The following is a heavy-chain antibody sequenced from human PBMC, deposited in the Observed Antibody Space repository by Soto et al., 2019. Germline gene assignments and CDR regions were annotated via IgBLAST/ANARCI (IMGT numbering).Heavy chain of an antibody. CDR2: ISGSGGST. J-gene: IGHJ4*02. CDR3: AKDHPPLYSSGWNGYDY. CDR1: GFTFSSYA. Sequence: GGSLRLSCAASGFTFSSYAMSWVRQAPGKGLEWVSAISGSGGSTYYADSVKGRFTISRDNSKNTLYLQMNSLRAEDTAVYYCAKDHPPLYSSGWNGYDYWGQGTLVTVSS. V-gene: IGHV3-23*01. D-gene: IGHD6-19*01.